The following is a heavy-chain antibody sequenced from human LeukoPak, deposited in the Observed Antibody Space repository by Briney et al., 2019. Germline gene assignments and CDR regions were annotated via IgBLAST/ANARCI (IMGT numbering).Heavy chain of an antibody. CDR3: AKDVGDIRRYFDWLLSWYFDL. J-gene: IGHJ2*01. CDR2: ISGSGGST. Sequence: GGSLRLSCVASGFTFSSYAMSWVRQAPGKGLERVSGISGSGGSTYDADSVKGRFTISRDNSKNTLYLQMNSLRAEDTAVYYCAKDVGDIRRYFDWLLSWYFDLWGRGTLVTVSS. V-gene: IGHV3-23*01. CDR1: GFTFSSYA. D-gene: IGHD3-9*01.